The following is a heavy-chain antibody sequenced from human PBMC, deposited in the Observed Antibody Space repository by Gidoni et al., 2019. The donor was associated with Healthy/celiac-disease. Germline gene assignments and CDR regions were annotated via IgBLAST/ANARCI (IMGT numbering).Heavy chain of an antibody. CDR1: GFTFSSYA. J-gene: IGHJ4*02. CDR3: ARAHTGGATDY. V-gene: IGHV3-64*01. D-gene: IGHD1-26*01. Sequence: EVQLVESGGGLVQPGGSLRLSCAASGFTFSSYAMHWVRQAPGKGLEYVSAISSNGGSTYYANSVKGRFTISRDNSKNTLYLQMGSLRAEDMAVYYCARAHTGGATDYWGQGTLVTVSS. CDR2: ISSNGGST.